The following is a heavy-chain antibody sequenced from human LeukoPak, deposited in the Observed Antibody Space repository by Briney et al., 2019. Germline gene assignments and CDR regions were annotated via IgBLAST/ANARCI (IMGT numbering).Heavy chain of an antibody. CDR3: ARSFDSAMAPYDK. CDR2: IFSNGGT. V-gene: IGHV4-39*02. CDR1: GASISSGPYF. D-gene: IGHD5-18*01. J-gene: IGHJ4*02. Sequence: SETLSLTCTVSGASISSGPYFWGWIRQPPAKGLEWIGGIFSNGGTYYNPSLKSRIPISGDSSKNHVFLNLTSVTATDTAVYYCARSFDSAMAPYDKWGQGTLVTVSS.